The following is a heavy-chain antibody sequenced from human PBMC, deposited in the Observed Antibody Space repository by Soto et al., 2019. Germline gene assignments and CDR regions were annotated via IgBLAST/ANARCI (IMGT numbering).Heavy chain of an antibody. Sequence: EVQLVESGGGLVQPGRSLRLSCAASGFTFDDYAMHWVRQAPGKGLEWVSGISWNSGSIDYADSVKGRFTISRDNAKNSLYLQMNSLRAEDTALYYCAKDSRRSTQDYFDYWGQGTLVTVSS. CDR2: ISWNSGSI. V-gene: IGHV3-9*01. CDR1: GFTFDDYA. J-gene: IGHJ4*02. CDR3: AKDSRRSTQDYFDY.